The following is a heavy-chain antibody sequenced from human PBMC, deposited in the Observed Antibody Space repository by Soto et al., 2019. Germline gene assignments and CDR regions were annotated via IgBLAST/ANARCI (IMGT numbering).Heavy chain of an antibody. CDR3: AKAHYDILTGYYKGWFDP. V-gene: IGHV3-23*01. D-gene: IGHD3-9*01. J-gene: IGHJ5*02. CDR1: GFTFSSYA. Sequence: GGSLRLPCAASGFTFSSYAMSWVRQAPGKGLEWVSAISGSGGSTYYADSVKGRFTISRDNSKNTLYLQMNSLRAEDTAVYYCAKAHYDILTGYYKGWFDPWGQGTLVTVSS. CDR2: ISGSGGST.